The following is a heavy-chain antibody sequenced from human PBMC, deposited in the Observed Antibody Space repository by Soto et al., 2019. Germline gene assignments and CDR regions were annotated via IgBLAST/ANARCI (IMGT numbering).Heavy chain of an antibody. D-gene: IGHD2-21*01. Sequence: SSVKVSCKASGGTFSSYAISWVRQAPGQGLEWMGGIIPIFGTANYAQKFQGRVTITADESTSTAYMELSSLRSEDTAVYYCARAYGQAVGIPFYWSLELCGRGTLVTVS. CDR2: IIPIFGTA. CDR1: GGTFSSYA. CDR3: ARAYGQAVGIPFYWSLEL. V-gene: IGHV1-69*13. J-gene: IGHJ2*01.